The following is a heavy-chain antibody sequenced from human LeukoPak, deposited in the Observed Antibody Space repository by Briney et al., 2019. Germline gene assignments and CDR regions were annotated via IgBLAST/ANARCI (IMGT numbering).Heavy chain of an antibody. D-gene: IGHD3-10*01. V-gene: IGHV1-8*03. CDR2: MNPNSGNT. Sequence: ASVKVSCKASGYTFTSYDINWVRQATGQGLEWMGWMNPNSGNTGYAQKFQGRVTITRNTSISTAYMELSSLRSEDTAVYYCARALITMVRGATTASGYWGQGTLVTVSS. CDR3: ARALITMVRGATTASGY. CDR1: GYTFTSYD. J-gene: IGHJ4*02.